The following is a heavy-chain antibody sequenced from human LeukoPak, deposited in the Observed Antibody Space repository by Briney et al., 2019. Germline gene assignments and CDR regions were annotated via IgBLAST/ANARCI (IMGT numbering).Heavy chain of an antibody. CDR3: ARDYVVTDSSGYPSYYYYYYMDV. V-gene: IGHV4-59*01. CDR1: GGSLSRYY. Sequence: SETLSLTCTVFGGSLSRYYWSWIRQPPGKGLELIGYIYYCWRTNYNPSLKSRGHISVDTSKNQFSLKLSSVTAADTAVYYCARDYVVTDSSGYPSYYYYYYMDVWGKGTTVTVSS. J-gene: IGHJ6*03. D-gene: IGHD3-22*01. CDR2: IYYCWRT.